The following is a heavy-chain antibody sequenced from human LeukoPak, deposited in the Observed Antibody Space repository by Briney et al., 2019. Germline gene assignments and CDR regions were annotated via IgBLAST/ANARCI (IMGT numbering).Heavy chain of an antibody. CDR2: INAGNGNT. CDR1: GYTFTSYA. V-gene: IGHV1-3*01. CDR3: ARDPDYDFWSGYSGESWFDP. D-gene: IGHD3-3*01. Sequence: GASVKVSCKASGYTFTSYAMHWVRQAPGQRLEWMGWINAGNGNTKYSQEFQGRVTITRDTSASTAYMELSRLRSDDTAVYYCARDPDYDFWSGYSGESWFDPWGQGTLVTVSS. J-gene: IGHJ5*02.